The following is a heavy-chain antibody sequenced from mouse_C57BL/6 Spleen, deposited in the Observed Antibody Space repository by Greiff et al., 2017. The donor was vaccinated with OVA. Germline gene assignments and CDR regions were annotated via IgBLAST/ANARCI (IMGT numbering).Heavy chain of an antibody. CDR1: GYTFTSYW. V-gene: IGHV1-52*01. D-gene: IGHD1-1*01. J-gene: IGHJ4*01. Sequence: QVQLQQPGAELVRPGSSVKLSCKASGYTFTSYWMHWVKQRPIQGLEWIGNIDPSDSETHYNQKFKDKATLTVDKSSSTAYMQLSSLTSKDSAVYYCARERFITTVVALPMDYWGQGTSVTVSS. CDR2: IDPSDSET. CDR3: ARERFITTVVALPMDY.